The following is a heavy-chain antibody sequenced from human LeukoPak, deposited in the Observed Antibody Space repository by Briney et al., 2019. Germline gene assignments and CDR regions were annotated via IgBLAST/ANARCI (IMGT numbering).Heavy chain of an antibody. CDR3: ARDSRFGKLLIPYFDY. D-gene: IGHD3-10*01. CDR2: ITSRSSSI. CDR1: GFTFSSYN. V-gene: IGHV3-48*02. J-gene: IGHJ4*02. Sequence: GGSLRLSCAGSGFTFSSYNMNWVRQAPGKGLEWVSYITSRSSSIYYADSVKGRFTISRDNAQNSLYLQMNSLRDEDTAVYYCARDSRFGKLLIPYFDYWGQGTLVTVSS.